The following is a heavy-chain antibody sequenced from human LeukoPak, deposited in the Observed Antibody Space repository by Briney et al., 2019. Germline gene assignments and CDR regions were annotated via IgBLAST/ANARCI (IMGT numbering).Heavy chain of an antibody. V-gene: IGHV3-21*01. Sequence: GGSLRLSCAASGFTFSSYSMSWVRQAPGKGLEWVSSISSSSSYIYYADSVKGRFTISRDNAKNSLYLQMNSLRAEDTAVYYCASLDYYGSGSYYSLMDVWGQGTTVTVSS. CDR3: ASLDYYGSGSYYSLMDV. D-gene: IGHD3-10*01. CDR1: GFTFSSYS. J-gene: IGHJ6*02. CDR2: ISSSSSYI.